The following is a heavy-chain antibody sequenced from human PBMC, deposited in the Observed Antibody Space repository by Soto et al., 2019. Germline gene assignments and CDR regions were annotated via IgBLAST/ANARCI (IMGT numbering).Heavy chain of an antibody. CDR1: GYSISTGFN. J-gene: IGHJ5*02. CDR2: IYHSGST. V-gene: IGHV4-38-2*02. D-gene: IGHD2-2*01. CDR3: ARDGGTGFYQLDP. Sequence: SETLSLTCAVSGYSISTGFNWAWIRQPPGKGLEWIVSIYHSGSTYYNLSLKSRVTISSDASKNQISLKLSSVTAADTALYYWARDGGTGFYQLDPGGQETLVTVSS.